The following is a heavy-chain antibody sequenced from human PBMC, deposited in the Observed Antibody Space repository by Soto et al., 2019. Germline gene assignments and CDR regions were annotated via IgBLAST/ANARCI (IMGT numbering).Heavy chain of an antibody. V-gene: IGHV4-30-4*01. CDR3: AGQPTAGSFYDLGSYYYYYGMDV. Sequence: SETLSLTCTVSGGSISSGDYYWNWIRQPPGKGLEWIGNIYYSGNTDCNPSLKSRVTISVDTSKNQFSLNLSSVTAADSAVYYCAGQPTAGSFYDLGSYYYYYGMDVWGQGTTVTV. D-gene: IGHD3-16*01. J-gene: IGHJ6*02. CDR1: GGSISSGDYY. CDR2: IYYSGNT.